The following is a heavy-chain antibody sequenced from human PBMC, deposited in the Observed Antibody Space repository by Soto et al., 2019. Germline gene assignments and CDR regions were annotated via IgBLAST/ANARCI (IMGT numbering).Heavy chain of an antibody. CDR1: GCDFSSYA. Sequence: EVQLLESGGGLVQPGGSLRLSCAASGCDFSSYAMSWVRQAPGKGLECISLISGTGVPTLYAESVKGRFAVTRDNSKDTLFLEMNNLRVDDTAMYYCAKSFCSSSSCFFLWVDPWGPGTLVTVSS. CDR3: AKSFCSSSSCFFLWVDP. J-gene: IGHJ5*02. CDR2: ISGTGVPT. V-gene: IGHV3-23*01. D-gene: IGHD2-2*01.